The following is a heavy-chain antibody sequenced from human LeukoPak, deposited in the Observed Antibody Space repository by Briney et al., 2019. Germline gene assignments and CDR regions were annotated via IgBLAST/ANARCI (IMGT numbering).Heavy chain of an antibody. D-gene: IGHD3-10*01. CDR2: ISYDGSNK. J-gene: IGHJ6*03. Sequence: GGSLRLSCAASGFTFNTYAMHWVRQTPGKGLEWVAVISYDGSNKYYADSVKGRFTISRDNSKNTLYLQMNSLRAEDTAVYYCARDGYYYGSMDVWGKGTTVTVSS. V-gene: IGHV3-30*04. CDR3: ARDGYYYGSMDV. CDR1: GFTFNTYA.